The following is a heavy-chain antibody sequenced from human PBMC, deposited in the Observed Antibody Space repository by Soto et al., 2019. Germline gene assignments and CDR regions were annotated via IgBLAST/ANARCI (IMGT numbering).Heavy chain of an antibody. Sequence: SVKVSCKASGYTFTSYDINWVRQATGQGLEWMGWMNPNSGNTGYAQKFQGRVTMTRNTSISTAYMELSSLRSEDTAVYYCARSPSSGWHNYYYYGMDVWGQGTTVTVSS. D-gene: IGHD6-19*01. CDR3: ARSPSSGWHNYYYYGMDV. CDR2: MNPNSGNT. J-gene: IGHJ6*02. V-gene: IGHV1-8*01. CDR1: GYTFTSYD.